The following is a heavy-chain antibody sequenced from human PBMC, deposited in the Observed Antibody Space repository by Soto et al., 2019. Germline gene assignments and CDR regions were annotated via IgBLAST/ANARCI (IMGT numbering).Heavy chain of an antibody. CDR1: GGSISSYY. D-gene: IGHD6-19*01. V-gene: IGHV4-59*01. CDR2: IYYSGST. J-gene: IGHJ6*02. CDR3: ARGRRQWPYGVYYYGMDV. Sequence: QVQLQESGPGLVKPSETLSLTCTVSGGSISSYYWSWIRQPPGKGLEWIGYIYYSGSTNYNPSLTSRVTISVDTSKNQFSLKLSSVTAADTAVYYCARGRRQWPYGVYYYGMDVWGQGTTVTVSS.